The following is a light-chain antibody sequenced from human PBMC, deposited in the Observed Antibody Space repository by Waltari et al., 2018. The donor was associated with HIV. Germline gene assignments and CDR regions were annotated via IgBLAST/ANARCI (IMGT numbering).Light chain of an antibody. CDR1: QSILCGSDNNNY. CDR2: WAS. V-gene: IGKV4-1*01. CDR3: QQYYDAPPT. Sequence: DIVMTQSPDSLVVSLGQRAPINCTSSQSILCGSDNNNYLAWFQHKPGQPPKLLLYWASTRESGVPDRFIGSGSGTDFTLTISSLQAEDVAVYYCQQYYDAPPTFGQGTKLEIK. J-gene: IGKJ2*01.